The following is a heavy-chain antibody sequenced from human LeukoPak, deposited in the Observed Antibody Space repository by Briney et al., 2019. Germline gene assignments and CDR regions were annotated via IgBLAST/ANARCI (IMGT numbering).Heavy chain of an antibody. J-gene: IGHJ5*02. D-gene: IGHD3-10*01. CDR1: GYTFTSYD. CDR3: ARVLWFGDENWSDP. Sequence: GASVKVSCKASGYTFTSYDINWVRQATGQGLEWMGWMNPNSGNTGYAQKFQGRVTITRNTSISTAYMELSSLRSEDTAVYYCARVLWFGDENWSDPWGQGTLVTVSS. CDR2: MNPNSGNT. V-gene: IGHV1-8*03.